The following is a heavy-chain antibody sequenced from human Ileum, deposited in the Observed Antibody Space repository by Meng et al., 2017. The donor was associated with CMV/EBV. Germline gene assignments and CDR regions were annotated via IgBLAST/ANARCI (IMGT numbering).Heavy chain of an antibody. CDR3: ARKSPSPIGARHFDH. D-gene: IGHD4-17*01. J-gene: IGHJ4*02. CDR2: ISSSSNHI. V-gene: IGHV3-21*06. Sequence: SGFTFSTYEMNWVRQAPGKGLEWVSSISSSSNHIYYADSLKGRFTISRDNALNTLYLHLNGLRAEDTAVYYCARKSPSPIGARHFDHWGRGVLVTVSS. CDR1: GFTFSTYE.